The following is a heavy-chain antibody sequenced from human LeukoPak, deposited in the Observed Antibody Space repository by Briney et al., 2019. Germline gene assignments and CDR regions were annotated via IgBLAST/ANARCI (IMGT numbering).Heavy chain of an antibody. Sequence: GGSLRLSCAASGFTFSSYGMHWVRQAPGKGLEWVAVISYDGSNKYYADSVKGRFTISRDNSKNTLYLQMTSLRAEDTAVYYRARARYDSSGYSSHGAGFAPSGPGTPVTASS. CDR3: ARARYDSSGYSSHGAGFAP. CDR1: GFTFSSYG. J-gene: IGHJ5*02. CDR2: ISYDGSNK. D-gene: IGHD3-22*01. V-gene: IGHV3-30*03.